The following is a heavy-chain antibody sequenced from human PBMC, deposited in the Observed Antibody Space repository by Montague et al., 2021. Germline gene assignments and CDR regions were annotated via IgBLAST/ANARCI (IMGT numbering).Heavy chain of an antibody. J-gene: IGHJ6*03. Sequence: SETLSLTCSVSGDSISSKGYFWGWIRQPPGKGLEWIGVLDYSGTTYYSPSLRSRVTISVDTSKSQFSLKVTAVTAADTAVYYCARHRSRHHSMAVVASDHYFYMDVWGTGTTVAVSS. CDR2: LDYSGTT. CDR1: GDSISSKGYF. CDR3: ARHRSRHHSMAVVASDHYFYMDV. D-gene: IGHD2/OR15-2a*01. V-gene: IGHV4-39*01.